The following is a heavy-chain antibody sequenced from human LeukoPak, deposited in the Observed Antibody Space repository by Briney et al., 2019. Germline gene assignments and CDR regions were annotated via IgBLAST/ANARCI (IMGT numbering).Heavy chain of an antibody. D-gene: IGHD1-14*01. J-gene: IGHJ5*02. CDR3: ARRMSAGIYNWFDP. CDR2: IYHSGST. Sequence: PSETLSLTCAVSGGSISSGGYSWSWIRQPPWKGLEWIGYIYHSGSTYYNPSLKSRVTISVDRSKNQFSLKLSSVTAADTAVYYCARRMSAGIYNWFDPWGQGTLVTVSS. CDR1: GGSISSGGYS. V-gene: IGHV4-30-2*01.